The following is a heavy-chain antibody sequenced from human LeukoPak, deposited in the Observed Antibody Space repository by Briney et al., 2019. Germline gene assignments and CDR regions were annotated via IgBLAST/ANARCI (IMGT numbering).Heavy chain of an antibody. V-gene: IGHV4-30-4*01. CDR2: IYYSGST. Sequence: SQTLSLTCTVSGGSISSGDYYWSWIRQPPGKGLEGIGYIYYSGSTNYNPSLKSRVTISVDTSKNQFSLKLSSVTAADTAVYYCARSGITMVRGVNAFDIWGQGTMVTVSS. CDR1: GGSISSGDYY. CDR3: ARSGITMVRGVNAFDI. D-gene: IGHD3-10*01. J-gene: IGHJ3*02.